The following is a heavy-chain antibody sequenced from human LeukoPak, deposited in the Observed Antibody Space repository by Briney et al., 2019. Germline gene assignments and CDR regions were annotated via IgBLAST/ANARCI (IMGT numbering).Heavy chain of an antibody. V-gene: IGHV3-74*01. CDR1: GFTFSSYW. J-gene: IGHJ4*02. CDR2: ISGDESST. Sequence: GGSLRLSCAVSGFTFSSYWMHWVRHAPGKGLVWLSRISGDESSTSYADSVKGRFTISRDNAKNTLFLQMNSLRAEDTAVYYCAGGSTLDRGLVYYWGQGALVTVSS. CDR3: AGGSTLDRGLVYY. D-gene: IGHD3-10*01.